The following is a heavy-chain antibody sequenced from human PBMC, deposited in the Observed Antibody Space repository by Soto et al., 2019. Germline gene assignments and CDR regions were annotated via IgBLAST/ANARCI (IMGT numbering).Heavy chain of an antibody. J-gene: IGHJ4*02. CDR3: AKFNYGGRSITMIVVVSHFDY. Sequence: GGSLRLSCAASGFTFSSYAMSWVRQAPGKGLEWVSAISGSGGSTYYADSVKGRFTISRDNSKNTLYLQMNSLRAEDTAVYYCAKFNYGGRSITMIVVVSHFDYWGQGTLVTVSS. V-gene: IGHV3-23*01. D-gene: IGHD3-22*01. CDR2: ISGSGGST. CDR1: GFTFSSYA.